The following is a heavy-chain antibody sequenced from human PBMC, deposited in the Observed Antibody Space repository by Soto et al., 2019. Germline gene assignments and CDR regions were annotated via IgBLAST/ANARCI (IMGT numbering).Heavy chain of an antibody. CDR1: GASISTGGYY. CDR2: IYYSGST. Sequence: QVQLQESGPGLVKPSQTLSLTCTVSGASISTGGYYWTWIRQHPGKGLEWIGYIYYSGSTYYNPSLKSRVTLSVDTSKNQFSLKLSSVTAADTAVYYCARGLSVTLFDNWGQGTLVTVSS. J-gene: IGHJ4*02. D-gene: IGHD4-17*01. V-gene: IGHV4-31*03. CDR3: ARGLSVTLFDN.